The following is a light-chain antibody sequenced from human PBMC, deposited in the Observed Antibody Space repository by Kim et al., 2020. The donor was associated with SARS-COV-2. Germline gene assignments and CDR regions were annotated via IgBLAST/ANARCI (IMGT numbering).Light chain of an antibody. J-gene: IGLJ1*01. CDR2: DVN. CDR1: SSDVGANDY. CDR3: SAYTTISTYV. Sequence: LTQPASVSGSPGQSIAISCSGTSSDVGANDYVCWYQQHPGKAPRLVIYDVNNRPSGISDRFSGSKSGTTASLTISGLQADDEADYYCSAYTTISTYVFGTGTKVTVL. V-gene: IGLV2-14*03.